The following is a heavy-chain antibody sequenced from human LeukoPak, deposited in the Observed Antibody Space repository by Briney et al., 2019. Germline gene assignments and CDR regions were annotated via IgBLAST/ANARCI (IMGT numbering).Heavy chain of an antibody. V-gene: IGHV4-34*01. D-gene: IGHD2-2*01. CDR3: ARGFAASCYDY. J-gene: IGHJ4*02. CDR2: INHSGST. CDR1: GGSFSDYY. Sequence: SETLSLTCAVYGGSFSDYYWSWIRQHPGKGLEWIGEINHSGSTNYNPSLKSRVTISVDTSKNQFSLKLSSVTAADTALYYCARGFAASCYDYWGQGTLVTVSS.